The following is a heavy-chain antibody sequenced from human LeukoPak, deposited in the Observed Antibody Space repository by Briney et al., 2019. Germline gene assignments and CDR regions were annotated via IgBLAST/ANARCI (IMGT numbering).Heavy chain of an antibody. J-gene: IGHJ4*02. CDR2: IIPIFGTA. D-gene: IGHD3-22*01. CDR3: ATPYYDTSGYHALDY. Sequence: SVKVSCKASGGTFSRHAFTWVRQAPGQGLERMGGIIPIFGTANYAQKFQGRLTITTDESTSTAYMELSSLRSEDTAVYFCATPYYDTSGYHALDYWGQGTLVTVSS. CDR1: GGTFSRHA. V-gene: IGHV1-69*05.